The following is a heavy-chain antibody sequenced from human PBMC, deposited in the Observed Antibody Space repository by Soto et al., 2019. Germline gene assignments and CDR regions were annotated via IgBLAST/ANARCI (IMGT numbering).Heavy chain of an antibody. D-gene: IGHD2-21*01. V-gene: IGHV1-8*01. CDR2: MNPNSGNT. J-gene: IGHJ5*01. Sequence: QVQLVQSGAEVKTPGASVMVSCKASGYTFATYDINWVRQAPGQGREWMGWMNPNSGNTGYAQKFQGRLTMTRDTALSVAHMELSSLRNEDTAVYYCARSDGYNCNWLDSWGQGTLVTVSA. CDR3: ARSDGYNCNWLDS. CDR1: GYTFATYD.